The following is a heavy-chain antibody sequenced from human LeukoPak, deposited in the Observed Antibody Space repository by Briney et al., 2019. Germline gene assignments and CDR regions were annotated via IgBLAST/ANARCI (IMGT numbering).Heavy chain of an antibody. V-gene: IGHV1-2*02. CDR3: ARGFLRIAARLDP. Sequence: ALVKVSCKASGYTFTGYYMHWVRQAPGQGLEWMGWINPNSGGTNYAQKFQGRVTMTRDTSISTAYMELSRLRSDDTAVYYCARGFLRIAARLDPWGQGTLVTVSS. CDR2: INPNSGGT. D-gene: IGHD6-6*01. CDR1: GYTFTGYY. J-gene: IGHJ5*02.